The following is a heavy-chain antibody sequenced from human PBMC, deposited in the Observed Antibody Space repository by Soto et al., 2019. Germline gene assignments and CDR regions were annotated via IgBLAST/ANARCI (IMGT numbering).Heavy chain of an antibody. V-gene: IGHV3-21*01. Sequence: EVQLVESGGGLVKPGGSLRLSCAASGFTFSSYSMNWVRQAPGKGLEWVSSISSSSSYIYYADSVKGRFTISRDNAKNSLYLQMNSLRAEDTAVYYCARYHCSGGSCYPLDYWGQGTLVTVSS. D-gene: IGHD2-15*01. CDR2: ISSSSSYI. CDR3: ARYHCSGGSCYPLDY. J-gene: IGHJ4*02. CDR1: GFTFSSYS.